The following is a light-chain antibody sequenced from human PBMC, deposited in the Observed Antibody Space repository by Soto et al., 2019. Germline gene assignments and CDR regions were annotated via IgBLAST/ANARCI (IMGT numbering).Light chain of an antibody. Sequence: EILLTQYPGTLSLSPGERATLSCRASQSVSSSYLAWYQQKPGQAPRLLIYGASSRATGIPDRFSGSGSGTDFTLTINSLQSEDSAVYYCQQHNQWPITFGQGTRLE. J-gene: IGKJ5*01. CDR1: QSVSSSY. CDR3: QQHNQWPIT. CDR2: GAS. V-gene: IGKV3D-20*02.